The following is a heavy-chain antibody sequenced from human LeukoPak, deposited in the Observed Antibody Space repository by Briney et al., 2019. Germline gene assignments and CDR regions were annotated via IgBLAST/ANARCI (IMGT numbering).Heavy chain of an antibody. J-gene: IGHJ6*03. CDR2: IYHSGST. CDR3: ARQLVGSGGRYYYYYMDV. D-gene: IGHD2-15*01. V-gene: IGHV4-39*01. CDR1: GGSISSSSYY. Sequence: PSETLSLTCTVSGGSISSSSYYWGWIRQPPGKGLEWIGSIYHSGSTYYNPSLKSRVTISVDTSKNQFSLKLSSVTAADTAVYYCARQLVGSGGRYYYYYMDVWGKGTTVTVSS.